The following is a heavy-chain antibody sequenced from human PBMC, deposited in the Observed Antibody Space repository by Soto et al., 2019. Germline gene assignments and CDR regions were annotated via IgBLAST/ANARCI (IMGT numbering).Heavy chain of an antibody. CDR3: AKKMGSACVVGTSYYFDD. J-gene: IGHJ4*02. V-gene: IGHV3-23*01. Sequence: EVQLLESGGGLVQPGGSLRLSCAASGFTFSTYAMNWVLQAPGKGLEWVSTISHNADNTYYAESVKGRFTISRDNSKNTVYLQLNSLRTEDTAIYYCAKKMGSACVVGTSYYFDDWGQGTLVTVSS. CDR1: GFTFSTYA. D-gene: IGHD2-2*01. CDR2: ISHNADNT.